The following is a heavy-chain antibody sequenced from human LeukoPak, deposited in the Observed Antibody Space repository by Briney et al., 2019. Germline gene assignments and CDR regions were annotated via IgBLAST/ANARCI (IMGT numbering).Heavy chain of an antibody. J-gene: IGHJ4*02. D-gene: IGHD2-2*01. Sequence: PGGSLRLSCAASGFTFSSYAMHWVRQAPGKGLEWVAVISYDGSNKYYADSVKGRFTISRDNSKNTLYLQMNSLRAEDTAVYYCARDWAVVPAAIWGQGTLVTVSS. CDR2: ISYDGSNK. CDR3: ARDWAVVPAAI. V-gene: IGHV3-30-3*01. CDR1: GFTFSSYA.